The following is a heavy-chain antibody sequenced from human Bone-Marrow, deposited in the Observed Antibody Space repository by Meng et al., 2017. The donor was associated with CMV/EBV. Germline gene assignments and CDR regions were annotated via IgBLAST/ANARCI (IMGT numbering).Heavy chain of an antibody. CDR3: ARDEYSSGLGAFDI. CDR2: ISSSSSYI. Sequence: GESLKISCAASGFTFSSYSMNWVRQAPGKGLEWVSSISSSSSYIYYADSVKGRFTISRDNAKNSLYLQMNSLRPEDTAVYYCARDEYSSGLGAFDIWGQATMVTFSS. J-gene: IGHJ3*02. D-gene: IGHD6-19*01. CDR1: GFTFSSYS. V-gene: IGHV3-21*01.